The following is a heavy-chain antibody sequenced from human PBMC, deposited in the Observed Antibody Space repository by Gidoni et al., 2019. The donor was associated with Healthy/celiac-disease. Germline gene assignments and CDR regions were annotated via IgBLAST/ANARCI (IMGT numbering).Heavy chain of an antibody. J-gene: IGHJ3*02. CDR1: GFSLSTSGMC. CDR2: IDWDDDK. D-gene: IGHD3-16*01. Sequence: QVTLRESGPALVKPTQTLTLTCTFSGFSLSTSGMCVSWIRQPPGKALEWLALIDWDDDKYYSTSLKTRLTISKDTSKNQVVLTMTNMDPVDTATYYCARMQRGRLGDFIGDAFDIWGQGTMVTVSS. V-gene: IGHV2-70*01. CDR3: ARMQRGRLGDFIGDAFDI.